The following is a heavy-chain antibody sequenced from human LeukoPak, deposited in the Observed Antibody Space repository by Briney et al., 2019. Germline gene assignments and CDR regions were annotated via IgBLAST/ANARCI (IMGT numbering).Heavy chain of an antibody. CDR1: GYSFTSYW. Sequence: GESLKISCKGSGYSFTSYWIGWVRQMPGKGLEWIGIIYPGDSDTRYSPSFQGQVTISADKSISTAYLQWSSLKASDTAMYYCARQAYCGADCFSPYKFDYWGQGTLVTVSS. D-gene: IGHD2-21*02. J-gene: IGHJ4*02. CDR2: IYPGDSDT. CDR3: ARQAYCGADCFSPYKFDY. V-gene: IGHV5-51*01.